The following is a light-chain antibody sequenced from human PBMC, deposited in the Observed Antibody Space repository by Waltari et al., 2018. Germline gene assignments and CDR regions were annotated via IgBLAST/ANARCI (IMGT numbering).Light chain of an antibody. CDR1: SPNIGNEY. Sequence: QSVLTQPPSVSATPGQKVTISCSGSSPNIGNEYVYWYPNLPGPAPKLLVYDTYQRPSGIPDRFSGSKSGTSATLGITGLQTGDEAHYYCGAWDPSLTAFVFGTGTEVTVL. J-gene: IGLJ1*01. V-gene: IGLV1-51*01. CDR3: GAWDPSLTAFV. CDR2: DTY.